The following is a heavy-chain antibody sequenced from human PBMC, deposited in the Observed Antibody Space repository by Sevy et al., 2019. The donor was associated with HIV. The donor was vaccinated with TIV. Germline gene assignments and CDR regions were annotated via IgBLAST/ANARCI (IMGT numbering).Heavy chain of an antibody. D-gene: IGHD6-19*01. CDR2: ISWNSGSI. Sequence: GGSLRLSCAASGFTFDDYAMHWVRQAPGKGLEWVSGISWNSGSIGYADSVKGRFTISRDNAKNSMYLQMTSLRAKETALYYCAKAITGFAVAGTGYYSYGMDVWGQGTMVTVSS. J-gene: IGHJ6*02. CDR3: AKAITGFAVAGTGYYSYGMDV. CDR1: GFTFDDYA. V-gene: IGHV3-9*01.